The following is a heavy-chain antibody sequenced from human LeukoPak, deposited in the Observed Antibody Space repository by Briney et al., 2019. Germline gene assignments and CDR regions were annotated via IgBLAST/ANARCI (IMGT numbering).Heavy chain of an antibody. J-gene: IGHJ3*02. CDR2: ISSSSSYI. V-gene: IGHV3-21*01. CDR3: AREGITGTHDAFDI. CDR1: GFTFSSYS. Sequence: GGSLRLSCAASGFTFSSYSMNWVRQAPGKGLEWVSSISSSSSYIYYADSVKGRFTISRDNAKNSLYLQMNSLRAEDTAVYYCAREGITGTHDAFDIWGQGAMVTVSS. D-gene: IGHD1-7*01.